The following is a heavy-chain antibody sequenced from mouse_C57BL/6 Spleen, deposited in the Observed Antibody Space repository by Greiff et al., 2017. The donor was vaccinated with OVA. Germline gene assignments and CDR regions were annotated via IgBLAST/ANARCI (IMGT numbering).Heavy chain of an antibody. Sequence: EVKVVESGGGLVQSGRSLRLSCATSGFTLSDFYMEWVRQAPGKGLEWIAASRNKANDYTTEYSASVKGRFIVSRDTSQSILYLQMNALRAEDTAIDYCARDAGYDGYFDVWGTGTTVTVSS. CDR1: GFTLSDFY. D-gene: IGHD2-2*01. J-gene: IGHJ1*03. CDR2: SRNKANDYTT. V-gene: IGHV7-1*01. CDR3: ARDAGYDGYFDV.